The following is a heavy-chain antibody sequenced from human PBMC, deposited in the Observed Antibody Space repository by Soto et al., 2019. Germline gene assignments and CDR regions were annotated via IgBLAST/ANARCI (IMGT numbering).Heavy chain of an antibody. CDR1: GGSIDSGAFS. CDR3: ARIHWAQSSLDY. J-gene: IGHJ4*02. V-gene: IGHV4-30-2*01. CDR2: VTHSGTA. Sequence: SETLSLICAVSGGSIDSGAFSLSWIRQPPGKGLEWIGYVTHSGTAYSIPSLNGRLTLSVDSSQTQFSLKLTSVTAADSAFYYCARIHWAQSSLDYWGRGILVTSPQ. D-gene: IGHD6-19*01.